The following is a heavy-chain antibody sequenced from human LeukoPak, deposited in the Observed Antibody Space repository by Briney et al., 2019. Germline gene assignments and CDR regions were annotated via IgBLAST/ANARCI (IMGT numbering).Heavy chain of an antibody. V-gene: IGHV3-74*01. D-gene: IGHD1-26*01. CDR3: AVGANPGAFDY. CDR1: GFTFSTYW. J-gene: IGHJ4*02. Sequence: PGGSLRLSCAASGFTFSTYWMRWVRQAPGKGLVWVSRINSDGSSTSYADSVKGRFTISRDNAKNTLYLQMNSLRAEDTAVYYCAVGANPGAFDYWGQGTLVTVSS. CDR2: INSDGSST.